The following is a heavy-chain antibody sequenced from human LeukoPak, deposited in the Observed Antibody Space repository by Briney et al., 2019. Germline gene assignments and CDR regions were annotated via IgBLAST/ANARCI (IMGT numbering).Heavy chain of an antibody. CDR2: IWYEGSNK. J-gene: IGHJ6*02. CDR1: GFTFSSYG. CDR3: ARVYDSSGTREYYYGLDV. Sequence: PGGSLRLSCAASGFTFSSYGMHWVRQAPGKGLEWVAVIWYEGSNKYYADSVKGRFTISRDDSKNTLYLQMNSLRAEDTAVYYCARVYDSSGTREYYYGLDVWGQGTTVTVSS. D-gene: IGHD3-22*01. V-gene: IGHV3-33*01.